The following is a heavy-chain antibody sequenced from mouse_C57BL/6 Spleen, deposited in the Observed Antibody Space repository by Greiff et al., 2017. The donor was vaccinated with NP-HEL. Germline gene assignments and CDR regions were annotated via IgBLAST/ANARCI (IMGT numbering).Heavy chain of an antibody. V-gene: IGHV5-16*01. CDR1: GFTFSDYY. J-gene: IGHJ2*01. Sequence: EVNVVESEGGLVQPGSSMKLSCTASGFTFSDYYMAWVRQVPEKGLEWVANINYDGSSTYYLDSLKSRFIISRDNAKNILYLQMSSLKSEDTATYYCARDRGGYVFDYWGQGTTLTVSS. D-gene: IGHD2-2*01. CDR2: INYDGSST. CDR3: ARDRGGYVFDY.